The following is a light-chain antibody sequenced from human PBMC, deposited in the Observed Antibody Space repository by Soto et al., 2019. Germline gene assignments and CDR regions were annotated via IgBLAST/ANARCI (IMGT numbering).Light chain of an antibody. V-gene: IGKV3-11*01. Sequence: EIVLTQSPATLSSFPGDRVTLSCRASQYINTRLAWYQHRPGQAPRLLIYQTSIRAAGIPARFSASGTGTDFTLTISDVQPEDFAVYYCQHRFNTPPWAFGQGTKVDIK. CDR3: QHRFNTPPWA. CDR1: QYINTR. J-gene: IGKJ1*01. CDR2: QTS.